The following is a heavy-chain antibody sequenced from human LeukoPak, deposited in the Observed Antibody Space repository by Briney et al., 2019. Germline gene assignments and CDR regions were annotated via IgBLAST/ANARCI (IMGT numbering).Heavy chain of an antibody. Sequence: GGSLRLSCAASGFTVSSNYMTWVRQAPGKGLEWVSVIYSDGSTYYADSVKGRFTISRDNSKNTLYLQINSLRGEDTAVYYCARVVVVTAIDYYYYYMDVWGKGTTVTISS. CDR3: ARVVVVTAIDYYYYYMDV. CDR1: GFTVSSNY. J-gene: IGHJ6*03. CDR2: IYSDGST. D-gene: IGHD2-21*02. V-gene: IGHV3-53*01.